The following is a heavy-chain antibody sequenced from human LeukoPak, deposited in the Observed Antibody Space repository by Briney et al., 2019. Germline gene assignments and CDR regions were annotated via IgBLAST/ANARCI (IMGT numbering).Heavy chain of an antibody. CDR3: ARQVDTTMALPDY. Sequence: GASVKVSCKTSGYTFTSYGVSWVRQAPGQRLEWMGWISTYNYNTNYAQEFRGRVTLTKDTSTSTVYMELRSLRSDDTAIYYCARQVDTTMALPDYWGQGTLVTASS. J-gene: IGHJ4*02. V-gene: IGHV1-18*01. CDR2: ISTYNYNT. CDR1: GYTFTSYG. D-gene: IGHD5-18*01.